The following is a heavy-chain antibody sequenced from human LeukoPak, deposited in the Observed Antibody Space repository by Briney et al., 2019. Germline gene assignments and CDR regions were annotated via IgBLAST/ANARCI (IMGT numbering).Heavy chain of an antibody. CDR2: ISGSGGST. D-gene: IGHD3-9*01. V-gene: IGHV3-23*01. J-gene: IGHJ4*02. CDR1: GFTFSSYA. CDR3: AKVAGFDWQQDY. Sequence: PGGSLRLSCAASGFTFSSYAMSWVRQAPGKGLEWVSAISGSGGSTYYADSVKGRFTISRDNSKNTLYMQMNSQRAEDTAVYYCAKVAGFDWQQDYWGQGTLVTVCS.